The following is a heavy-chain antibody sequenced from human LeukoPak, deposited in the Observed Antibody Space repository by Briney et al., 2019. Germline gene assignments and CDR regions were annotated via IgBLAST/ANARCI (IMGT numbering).Heavy chain of an antibody. CDR1: GGSFRGYN. CDR2: INHTGGT. D-gene: IGHD2-21*02. Sequence: SETLFHTCADYGGSFRGYNWTWVRQPPGERPEWIGEINHTGGTNYNPALKSRGTISVDTSKSQFSLKLSSVTAADTAVYYCARGWVTTTSYYYYGMDVWGRGTTVTVSS. V-gene: IGHV4-34*01. CDR3: ARGWVTTTSYYYYGMDV. J-gene: IGHJ6*04.